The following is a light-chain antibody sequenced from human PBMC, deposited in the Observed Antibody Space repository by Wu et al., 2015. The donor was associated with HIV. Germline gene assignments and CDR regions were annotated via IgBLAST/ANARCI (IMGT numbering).Light chain of an antibody. J-gene: IGKJ2*03. CDR2: GAS. CDR1: QSVSSSY. V-gene: IGKV3-20*01. CDR3: QQYGSSPYS. Sequence: EIVSTQSPGTLSLSPGERATLSCRASQSVSSSYLAWYQQKPGQAPRLLIYGASSRATGIPDRFSGSGSGTDFTLTIGRLEPEDFAVYYCQQYGSSPYSFGQGTKLEIK.